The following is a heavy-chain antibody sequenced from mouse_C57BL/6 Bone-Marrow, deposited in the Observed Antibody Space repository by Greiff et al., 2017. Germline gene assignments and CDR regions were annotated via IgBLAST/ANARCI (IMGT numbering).Heavy chain of an antibody. CDR2: IHPNSGST. CDR1: GYTFTSYW. J-gene: IGHJ4*01. V-gene: IGHV1-64*01. CDR3: ARSVTTVASYYAMDY. D-gene: IGHD1-1*01. Sequence: VQLQQPGAELVKPGASVKLSCKASGYTFTSYWMHWVKQRPGQGLEWIGMIHPNSGSTNYTEKFKSKATLTVDKSSSTAYMQLSSLTSEDSAVYYWARSVTTVASYYAMDYWGQGTSVTVSS.